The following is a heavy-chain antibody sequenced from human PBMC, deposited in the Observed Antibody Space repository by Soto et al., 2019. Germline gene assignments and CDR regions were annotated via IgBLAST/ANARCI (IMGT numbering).Heavy chain of an antibody. D-gene: IGHD1-26*01. Sequence: GASVKVSCKASGGTFSSYAISWVRQAPGQGLEWMGGIIPIFGTANYAQKFQGRVTITADESTSTAYMELSSLRSEDTAVYYCARDRYIVSYLPSYYYDIDVWGQGTTVTVS. V-gene: IGHV1-69*13. J-gene: IGHJ6*02. CDR2: IIPIFGTA. CDR3: ARDRYIVSYLPSYYYDIDV. CDR1: GGTFSSYA.